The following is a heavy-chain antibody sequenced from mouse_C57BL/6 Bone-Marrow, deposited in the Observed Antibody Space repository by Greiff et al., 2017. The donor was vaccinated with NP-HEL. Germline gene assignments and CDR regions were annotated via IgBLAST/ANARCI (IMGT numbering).Heavy chain of an antibody. D-gene: IGHD1-1*01. J-gene: IGHJ2*01. CDR3: TRSALLRSLYFDY. CDR1: GYTFTSYW. Sequence: EVQLQQSGTVLARPGASVKMSCKTSGYTFTSYWMHWVKQRPGQGLEWIGAIYPGNSDTSYNQKFKGKAKLTAVTSASTAYMELSSLTNEDSAVYYCTRSALLRSLYFDYWGQGTTLTVSS. CDR2: IYPGNSDT. V-gene: IGHV1-5*01.